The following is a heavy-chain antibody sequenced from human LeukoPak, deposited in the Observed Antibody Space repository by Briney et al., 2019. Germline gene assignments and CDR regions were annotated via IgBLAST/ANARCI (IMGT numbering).Heavy chain of an antibody. CDR2: ISGSGGST. CDR1: GFTFSNYA. D-gene: IGHD6-13*01. J-gene: IGHJ4*02. Sequence: GGSLRLSCAASGFTFSNYAMSWVRQAPGKGLEWVSGISGSGGSTYYADSVKGRFTISRDNSKNTLYLQMNSLRAEDTAVYYCARGGSSWYEGCLYWGQGTLVTVSS. V-gene: IGHV3-23*01. CDR3: ARGGSSWYEGCLY.